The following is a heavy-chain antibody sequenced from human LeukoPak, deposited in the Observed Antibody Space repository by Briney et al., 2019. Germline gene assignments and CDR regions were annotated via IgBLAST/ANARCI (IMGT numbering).Heavy chain of an antibody. D-gene: IGHD3-10*01. Sequence: GGSVRHSCSASGFTLCSFLERCLRHAPGEGRVGGADIREGGSEKYYVASVKGRFTISRDNAKNSLYLQMNSLRAEDTAVYYCALNPDYYGSGSFDYWGQGTLATVSS. CDR2: IREGGSEK. V-gene: IGHV3-7*01. J-gene: IGHJ4*02. CDR3: ALNPDYYGSGSFDY. CDR1: GFTLCSFL.